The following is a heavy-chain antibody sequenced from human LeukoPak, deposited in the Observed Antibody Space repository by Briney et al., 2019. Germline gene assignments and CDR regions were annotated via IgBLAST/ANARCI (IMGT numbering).Heavy chain of an antibody. J-gene: IGHJ3*02. V-gene: IGHV3-53*01. Sequence: GGSLRLSCAASGFRFGSYWMTWVRQAPGKGLEWVSVIYSGGSTYYADSVKGRFTISRDNSKNTLYLQMNSLRAEDTAVYYCAREPAARDAFDIWGQGTMVTVSS. CDR1: GFRFGSYW. D-gene: IGHD2-2*01. CDR3: AREPAARDAFDI. CDR2: IYSGGST.